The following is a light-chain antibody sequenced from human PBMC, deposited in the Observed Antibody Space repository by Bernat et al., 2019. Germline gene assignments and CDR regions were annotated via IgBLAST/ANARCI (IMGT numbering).Light chain of an antibody. J-gene: IGLJ2*01. CDR3: QARDGTTDVV. CDR2: RPN. V-gene: IGLV3-1*01. CDR1: RLGDRY. Sequence: SYELTQPPSVSVSPGQTATLTCSGDRLGDRYTSRYQLKPGQSPVLVIFRPNKRPSGIPERFSGSNSGNTATLTISGTQAMDEGDYYCQARDGTTDVVFRRGTKLTVL.